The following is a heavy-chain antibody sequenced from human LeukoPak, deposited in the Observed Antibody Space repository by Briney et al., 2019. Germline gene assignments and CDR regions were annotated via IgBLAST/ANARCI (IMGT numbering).Heavy chain of an antibody. Sequence: SETLSLTCAVYGGSFSGYYWSWIRQPPGKGLELIGEINHSGSTNYNPSLKSRVTISVDTSKNQFSLKLSSVTAADTAVYYCARRYDFWSGASPLNWFAPWGQGTLVTVSS. V-gene: IGHV4-34*01. CDR2: INHSGST. D-gene: IGHD3-3*01. CDR3: ARRYDFWSGASPLNWFAP. J-gene: IGHJ5*02. CDR1: GGSFSGYY.